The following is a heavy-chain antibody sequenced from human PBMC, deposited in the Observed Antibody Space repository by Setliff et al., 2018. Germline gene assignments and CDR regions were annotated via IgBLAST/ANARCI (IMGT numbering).Heavy chain of an antibody. J-gene: IGHJ4*02. V-gene: IGHV3-30*02. CDR1: GFTPGMYG. D-gene: IGHD3-22*01. CDR2: IRHDGTNE. CDR3: AKDTHYYASSGYYCFDY. Sequence: GSLRLSCAASGFTPGMYGVHWVRQAPGKGLEWLAYIRHDGTNENYADSVKGRFTISRDNSRNTLFLQMNSLRTEDTAVYYCAKDTHYYASSGYYCFDYWGQGTLVTVSS.